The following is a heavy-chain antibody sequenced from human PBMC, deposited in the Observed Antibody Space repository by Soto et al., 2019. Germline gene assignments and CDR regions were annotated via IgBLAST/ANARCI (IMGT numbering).Heavy chain of an antibody. J-gene: IGHJ6*02. CDR1: GGSISSYY. Sequence: SDTLSLTCTVSGGSISSYYWSWIRQPPGKGLEWIGYIYYSGSTNYNPSLKSRVTISVDTSKNQFPLKLSSVTAADTAVYYCARDSYYDFWSGHYGMDVWGQGTTVTVSS. CDR3: ARDSYYDFWSGHYGMDV. V-gene: IGHV4-59*01. D-gene: IGHD3-3*01. CDR2: IYYSGST.